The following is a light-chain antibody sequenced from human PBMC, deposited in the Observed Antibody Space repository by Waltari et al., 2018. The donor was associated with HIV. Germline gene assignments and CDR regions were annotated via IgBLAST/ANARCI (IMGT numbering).Light chain of an antibody. J-gene: IGLJ1*01. V-gene: IGLV2-11*01. Sequence: QSALTQPRSVSGSPGQSVTISCTGTSSDVGGYNYVSWYHQHPGKAPTLMIYDVSKRPSGVPDRFSGSKSGNTASLTISGLQAEDEADYYCCSYAGSSTYVFGTGTKVTVL. CDR2: DVS. CDR3: CSYAGSSTYV. CDR1: SSDVGGYNY.